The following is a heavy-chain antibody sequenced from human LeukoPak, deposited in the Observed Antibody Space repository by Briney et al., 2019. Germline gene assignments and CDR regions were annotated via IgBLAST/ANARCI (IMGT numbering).Heavy chain of an antibody. CDR2: IYYSGST. V-gene: IGHV4-39*01. D-gene: IGHD3-22*01. J-gene: IGHJ4*02. CDR3: ARFLIYYDSSGSMYYFDY. Sequence: SETLSLTCTVSGYSISSSSYYWGWIRQPPGKGLEWIGSIYYSGSTYYNPSLKSRVTISVDTSKNQFSLKLSSVTAADTAVYYCARFLIYYDSSGSMYYFDYWGQGTLVTVSS. CDR1: GYSISSSSYY.